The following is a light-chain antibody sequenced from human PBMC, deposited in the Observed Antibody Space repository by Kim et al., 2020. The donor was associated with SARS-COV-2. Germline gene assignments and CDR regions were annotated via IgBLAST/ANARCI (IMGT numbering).Light chain of an antibody. CDR1: SSNIGRNS. V-gene: IGLV1-47*01. Sequence: PGQKVTLSCSGSSSNIGRNSVFWYQQLPGTAPKLLIYSNDQRPSGVPDRFSGFKSGTSASLAISGLRSDDEADYFCATWDDSLKVFGTGTKVTVL. CDR3: ATWDDSLKV. J-gene: IGLJ1*01. CDR2: SND.